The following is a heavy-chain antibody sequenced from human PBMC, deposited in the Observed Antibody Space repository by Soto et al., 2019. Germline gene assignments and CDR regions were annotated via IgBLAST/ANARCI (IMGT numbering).Heavy chain of an antibody. D-gene: IGHD2-2*01. Sequence: QVQLQQWGAGLLKLWEPLSLTWAVLGGPFGGTTGSGIGQPQGKGWGWMGETNNSGTTNYNPSHKSRVTISVDTSKNQFSLKLSSVTAADTAVYYCARGGIVVVPAAIGGNAFDIWGQGTMVTVSS. CDR2: TNNSGTT. CDR1: GGPFGGTT. CDR3: ARGGIVVVPAAIGGNAFDI. J-gene: IGHJ3*02. V-gene: IGHV4-34*01.